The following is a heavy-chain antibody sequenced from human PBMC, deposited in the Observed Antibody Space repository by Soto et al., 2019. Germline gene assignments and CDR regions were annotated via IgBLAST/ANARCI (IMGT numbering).Heavy chain of an antibody. D-gene: IGHD3-22*01. J-gene: IGHJ5*02. CDR2: IYPGDSDT. CDR3: ARLYYYDSSGYYHNWFDP. Sequence: GESLKISCKGSGYSFTSYWIGWVRQMPGKGLEWMGIIYPGDSDTRYSPSFQGQVTISADKSISTAYLQWSSLKASDTAMYYCARLYYYDSSGYYHNWFDPWGQGTLVTVSS. CDR1: GYSFTSYW. V-gene: IGHV5-51*01.